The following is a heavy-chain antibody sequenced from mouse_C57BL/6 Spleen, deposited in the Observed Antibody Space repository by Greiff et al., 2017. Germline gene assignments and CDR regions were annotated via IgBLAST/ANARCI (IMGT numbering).Heavy chain of an antibody. V-gene: IGHV1-50*01. CDR2: IDPSDSYT. D-gene: IGHD1-1*01. Sequence: QVQLQQPGAELVKPGASVKLSCKASGYTFTSYWMQWVKQRPGQGLEWIGEIDPSDSYTNYNQKFKGKATLTVDTSSSTAYMQLSSLTSEDSAVYYWARQGYGSSPFDYWGQGTTLTVSS. J-gene: IGHJ2*01. CDR1: GYTFTSYW. CDR3: ARQGYGSSPFDY.